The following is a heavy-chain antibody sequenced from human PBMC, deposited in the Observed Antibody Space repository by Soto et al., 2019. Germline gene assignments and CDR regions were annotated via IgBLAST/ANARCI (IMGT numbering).Heavy chain of an antibody. Sequence: QLQLQESGSGLVKPSQTLSLTCTVSGGSISSGGYSWTWIRQPPGKGLEWIGYTYHSGTSYSNPSLKSRVTISVDRSNNQFSLRLSSVTAADTAVYYCARDRVVRGSDYYNSGMDVWGQGTTVTVSS. CDR2: TYHSGTS. J-gene: IGHJ6*02. D-gene: IGHD3-10*01. V-gene: IGHV4-30-2*01. CDR3: ARDRVVRGSDYYNSGMDV. CDR1: GGSISSGGYS.